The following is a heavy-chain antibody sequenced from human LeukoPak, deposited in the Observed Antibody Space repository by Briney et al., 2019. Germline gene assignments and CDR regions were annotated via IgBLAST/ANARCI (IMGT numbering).Heavy chain of an antibody. J-gene: IGHJ6*02. D-gene: IGHD1-1*01. V-gene: IGHV4-39*07. CDR1: GGSISSSSYY. Sequence: SETLSLTCTVSGGSISSSSYYWGWIRQPPGKGLEWIGSIYYSGSTYYNPSLKSRVTVSVDTSKNQFSLKLSSVTAADTAVYYCARDAGHQLSRRNYYAMDVWGQGTTVTVSS. CDR2: IYYSGST. CDR3: ARDAGHQLSRRNYYAMDV.